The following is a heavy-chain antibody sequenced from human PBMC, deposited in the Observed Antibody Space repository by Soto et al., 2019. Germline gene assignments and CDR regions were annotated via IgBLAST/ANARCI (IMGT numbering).Heavy chain of an antibody. J-gene: IGHJ5*02. CDR3: ARAVAAGEKWFDP. Sequence: PSETLSLTCTVSGVSISSYYWSWIRQPPGKGLEWIGYIYYSGSTNYNPSLKSRVTISVDTSKNQFSLKLSSVTAADTAVYYCARAVAAGEKWFDPWGQGTLVTVSS. CDR1: GVSISSYY. CDR2: IYYSGST. D-gene: IGHD6-13*01. V-gene: IGHV4-59*01.